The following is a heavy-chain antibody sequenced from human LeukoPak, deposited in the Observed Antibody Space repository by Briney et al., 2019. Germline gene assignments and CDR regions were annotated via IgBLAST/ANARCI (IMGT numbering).Heavy chain of an antibody. Sequence: SETLSLTCTVSGGSISSYYWSWIRQPPGKGLEWIGYIYYSGSTNYNPSLKSRVTISVDTSKNQFSLKLSSVTAADTAVYYCASSDYGDYPGTDYWGQGTLVTVSS. CDR3: ASSDYGDYPGTDY. V-gene: IGHV4-59*12. J-gene: IGHJ4*02. CDR1: GGSISSYY. CDR2: IYYSGST. D-gene: IGHD4-17*01.